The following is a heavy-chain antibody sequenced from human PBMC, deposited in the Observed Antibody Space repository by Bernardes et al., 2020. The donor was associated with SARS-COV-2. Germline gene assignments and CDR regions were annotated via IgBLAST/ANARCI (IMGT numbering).Heavy chain of an antibody. Sequence: GWSLRLSCVASGFTVSSSYMTWVRQAPGKGLEWVSVIYRGANTYYADSVKGRFTISRDNSKNTLYLQMNSLRAEDTAVFYCGRRMATSWGIDYWGQGTLVTVSS. CDR2: IYRGANT. CDR3: GRRMATSWGIDY. V-gene: IGHV3-66*02. J-gene: IGHJ4*02. D-gene: IGHD2-2*01. CDR1: GFTVSSSY.